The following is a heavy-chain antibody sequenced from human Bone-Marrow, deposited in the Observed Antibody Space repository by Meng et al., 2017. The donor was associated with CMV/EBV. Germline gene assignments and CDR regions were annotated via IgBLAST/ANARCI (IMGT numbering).Heavy chain of an antibody. CDR2: INWNGGST. CDR1: GFTFDDYG. D-gene: IGHD3-22*01. CDR3: ARDKEGNYDTSDYHYIHFDY. J-gene: IGHJ4*02. V-gene: IGHV3-20*04. Sequence: GGSLRLSCAASGFTFDDYGMSWVRQAPGKGLEWVSGINWNGGSTGYADSVKGRFTISRDNAKNSLYLQMNSLRAEDTAVYYCARDKEGNYDTSDYHYIHFDYWGQGTLVTVSS.